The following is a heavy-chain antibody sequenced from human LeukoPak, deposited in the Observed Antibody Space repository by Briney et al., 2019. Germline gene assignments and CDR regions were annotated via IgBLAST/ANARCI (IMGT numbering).Heavy chain of an antibody. J-gene: IGHJ3*02. CDR1: GGSISSYY. Sequence: SETLSLTCTVSGGSISSYYWSWIRQPPGKGLEWIGYIYFSGSTNYNPSLKSRVTISVDTSKNQFSLKLSSVTAADTAVYYCARDATKNDAFDIWGQGTMVTVSS. V-gene: IGHV4-59*01. CDR3: ARDATKNDAFDI. CDR2: IYFSGST.